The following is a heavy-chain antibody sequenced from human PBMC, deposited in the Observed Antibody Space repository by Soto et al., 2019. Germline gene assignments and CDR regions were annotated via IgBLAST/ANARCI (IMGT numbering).Heavy chain of an antibody. V-gene: IGHV1-69*13. J-gene: IGHJ6*02. Sequence: SVKVSCKASGGTFSSYAISWVRQAPGQGLEWMGGIIPIFGTANYAQKFQGRVTITADESTSTAYIELSSLRSEDTAVYYCAREDDTMVRGVITDYYYYGMDVWGQGTTVTVSS. CDR3: AREDDTMVRGVITDYYYYGMDV. CDR2: IIPIFGTA. D-gene: IGHD3-10*01. CDR1: GGTFSSYA.